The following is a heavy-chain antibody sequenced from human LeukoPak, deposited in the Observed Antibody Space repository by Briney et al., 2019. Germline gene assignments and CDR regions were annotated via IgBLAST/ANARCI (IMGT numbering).Heavy chain of an antibody. J-gene: IGHJ4*02. CDR3: ARYDVGWYYFDY. D-gene: IGHD6-19*01. Sequence: EPSETLSLTCVVSGGSISSSNWWSWVRQPPEKRLEGIGEIYHSGSTNYNPSLKSRVTISVDKSKNQFFLKLSSVTAADTAVYYCARYDVGWYYFDYWGQGTLVTVSS. CDR1: GGSISSSNW. V-gene: IGHV4-4*02. CDR2: IYHSGST.